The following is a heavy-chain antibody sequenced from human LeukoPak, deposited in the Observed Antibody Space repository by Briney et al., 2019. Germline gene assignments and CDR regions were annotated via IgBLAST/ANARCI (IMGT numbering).Heavy chain of an antibody. CDR2: IIPIFGTA. J-gene: IGHJ6*03. CDR1: GGTFSSHA. V-gene: IGHV1-69*05. D-gene: IGHD1-26*01. CDR3: ARAVGATEVWDYYYYMGV. Sequence: SVKVSCKASGGTFSSHAISWVRQAPGQGLEWMGRIIPIFGTANYAQKFQGRVTITTDESTSTAYMELSSLRSEDTAVYYCARAVGATEVWDYYYYMGVWGKGTTVTVSS.